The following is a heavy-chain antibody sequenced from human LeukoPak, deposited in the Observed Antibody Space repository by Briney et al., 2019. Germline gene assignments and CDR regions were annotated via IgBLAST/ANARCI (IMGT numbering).Heavy chain of an antibody. Sequence: SETLSLTCTVSGDSISRYYWSWIRQPAGKGLEWIGRIYNGGIITYNPSLKSRVTMSIDTSNNQFSLRLRFVTAADTAVYYCAGDSGTTGEVKFDPWGQGTLVTVSS. V-gene: IGHV4-4*07. J-gene: IGHJ5*02. CDR1: GDSISRYY. D-gene: IGHD3-10*01. CDR2: IYNGGII. CDR3: AGDSGTTGEVKFDP.